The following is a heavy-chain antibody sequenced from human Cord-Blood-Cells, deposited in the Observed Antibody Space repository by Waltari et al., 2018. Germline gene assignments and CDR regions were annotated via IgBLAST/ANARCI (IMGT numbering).Heavy chain of an antibody. Sequence: QLQLQESGPGLVKPSETLSPTCTVSGGSISSSSYSWGWIRQPPGKGPEWIGSIYYSGSTYYNPSLKSRVTISVDTSKNQFSLKLSSVTAADTAVYYCASLGGSSGWYDYWGQGTLVTVSS. CDR3: ASLGGSSGWYDY. CDR1: GGSISSSSYS. CDR2: IYYSGST. D-gene: IGHD6-19*01. V-gene: IGHV4-39*01. J-gene: IGHJ4*02.